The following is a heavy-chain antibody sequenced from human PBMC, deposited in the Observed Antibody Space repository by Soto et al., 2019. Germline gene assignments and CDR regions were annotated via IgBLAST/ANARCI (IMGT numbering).Heavy chain of an antibody. CDR3: ARDHSPGGYCSGGSCYSYGMDV. J-gene: IGHJ6*02. CDR1: GGTFSSYA. D-gene: IGHD2-15*01. CDR2: IIPIFGTA. Sequence: SVKVSCKASGGTFSSYAISWVRQAPGQGLEWMGGIIPIFGTANYAQKFQGRVTITADESTSTAYMELSSLRSEDTAVYYCARDHSPGGYCSGGSCYSYGMDVWGQGTTVTVSS. V-gene: IGHV1-69*13.